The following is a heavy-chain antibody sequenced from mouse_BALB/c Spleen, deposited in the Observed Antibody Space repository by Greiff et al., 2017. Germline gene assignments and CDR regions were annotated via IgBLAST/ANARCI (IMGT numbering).Heavy chain of an antibody. Sequence: EVQVVESGGGLVKPGGSLKLSCAASGFTFSSYAMSWVRQTPEKRLEWVATISSGGSYTYYPDSVKGRFTISRDNAKNTLYLQMSSLRSEDTAMYYCAREDGSYAMDYWGQGTSVTVSS. V-gene: IGHV5-9-3*01. CDR2: ISSGGSYT. CDR3: AREDGSYAMDY. D-gene: IGHD2-3*01. CDR1: GFTFSSYA. J-gene: IGHJ4*01.